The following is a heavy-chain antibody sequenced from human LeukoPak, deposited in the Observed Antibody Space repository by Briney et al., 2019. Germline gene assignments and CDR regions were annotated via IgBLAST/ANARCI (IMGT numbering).Heavy chain of an antibody. Sequence: SDNLSLTCAVDGGTFTDFYWAWIRQPPGKRLEWIGEINHSGSTNYSPSLKSRVTISLDTSKNQFFLRLTSVTAADTAVYYCAREDWYFDLWVRGTLVTVSS. J-gene: IGHJ2*01. CDR1: GGTFTDFY. CDR2: INHSGST. CDR3: AREDWYFDL. V-gene: IGHV4-34*01.